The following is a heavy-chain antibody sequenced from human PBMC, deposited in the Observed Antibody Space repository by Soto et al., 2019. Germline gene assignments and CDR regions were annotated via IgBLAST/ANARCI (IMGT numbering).Heavy chain of an antibody. CDR1: GYTFTSYD. CDR3: ARDLGGWPDY. J-gene: IGHJ4*02. V-gene: IGHV1-8*01. Sequence: ASVKVSCKASGYTFTSYDINWVRQATGQGLEWMGWMNPHSGNTGYAQKFLGRVTITRDTSASTAYMELSSLRSEDTDVYYCARDLGGWPDYWGQGTLVTVSS. CDR2: MNPHSGNT. D-gene: IGHD2-15*01.